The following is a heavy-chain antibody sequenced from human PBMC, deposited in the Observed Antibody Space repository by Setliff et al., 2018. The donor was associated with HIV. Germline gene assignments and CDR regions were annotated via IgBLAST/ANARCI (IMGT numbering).Heavy chain of an antibody. CDR1: GESLSGYS. Sequence: PSETLSLTCGVYGESLSGYSWNWIRQPPGRGLEWIGEINRGGSTNYNPSLKSRATISVDTSKKHLSLNLTSVTAADTAVYYCARGTKFVWGRWFDPWGQGTLVTVSS. V-gene: IGHV4-34*01. CDR3: ARGTKFVWGRWFDP. J-gene: IGHJ5*02. CDR2: INRGGST. D-gene: IGHD3-16*01.